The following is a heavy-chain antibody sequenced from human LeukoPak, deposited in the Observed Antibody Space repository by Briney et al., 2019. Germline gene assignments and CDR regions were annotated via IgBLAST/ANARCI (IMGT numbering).Heavy chain of an antibody. Sequence: SQTLSLTCTVSGGSITSGSYYWTWIRQPAGKGLEWIGRIYTTGSTNYKPSLKSRVTISVDASKNQFSLKLSSVTAADTAVYYCARAYGGNSQYFQHWGQGTLVTVSS. V-gene: IGHV4-61*02. CDR2: IYTTGST. J-gene: IGHJ1*01. D-gene: IGHD4-23*01. CDR3: ARAYGGNSQYFQH. CDR1: GGSITSGSYY.